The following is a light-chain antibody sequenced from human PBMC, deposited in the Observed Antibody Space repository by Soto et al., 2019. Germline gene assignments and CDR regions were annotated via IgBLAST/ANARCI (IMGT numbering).Light chain of an antibody. CDR1: QSVSSN. J-gene: IGKJ2*02. CDR2: GAS. CDR3: HQYNSWPRGT. Sequence: TPSLSPRDRATLSRRGSQSVSSNLAWYQQKPGQAPRLLIYGASTRATGIPARFSGSGSGTEFTLTISSLQSEDSAVYYCHQYNSWPRGTFGHGTKLDI. V-gene: IGKV3-15*01.